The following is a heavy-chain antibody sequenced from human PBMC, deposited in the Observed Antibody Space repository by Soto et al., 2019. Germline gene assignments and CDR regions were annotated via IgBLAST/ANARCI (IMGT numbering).Heavy chain of an antibody. D-gene: IGHD4-17*01. CDR2: IYYSGST. V-gene: IGHV4-39*01. CDR1: GCSISSSSYY. Sequence: XETLSLTCTVSGCSISSSSYYWGWIRQPPGKGLEWIGSIYYSGSTYYNPSLKSRVTISVDTSKNQFSLKLSSVTAADTAVYYCARQKATVPYYYFDYWGQGTLVTVSS. J-gene: IGHJ4*02. CDR3: ARQKATVPYYYFDY.